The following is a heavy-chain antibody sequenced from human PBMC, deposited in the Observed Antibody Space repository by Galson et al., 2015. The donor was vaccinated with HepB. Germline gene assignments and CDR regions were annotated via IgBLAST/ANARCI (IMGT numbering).Heavy chain of an antibody. V-gene: IGHV4-34*01. CDR3: ARGHPYDSNKMIFDH. Sequence: ETLSLTCGVYGGSFSGYYWSWIRQPPGKGLEWIGEINHSGSTSYNPSLKDRLTIAEDTSKNQFSLRLSSVTAADTAVYYCARGHPYDSNKMIFDHWGQGTLVTVSS. D-gene: IGHD3-22*01. CDR2: INHSGST. J-gene: IGHJ4*02. CDR1: GGSFSGYY.